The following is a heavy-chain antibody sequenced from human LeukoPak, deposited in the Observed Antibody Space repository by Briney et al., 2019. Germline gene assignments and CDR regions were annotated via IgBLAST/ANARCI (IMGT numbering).Heavy chain of an antibody. J-gene: IGHJ4*02. CDR2: IYPGDSDT. V-gene: IGHV5-51*01. Sequence: TGESLKISCKGSGYSFTANWIAWVRQMPGKGLEWMGIIYPGDSDTRYSPSFQGQVTISADKSISTAYLQWSSLKASDSAMYYCARREFSDSSGDYWGQGTLVTVSS. D-gene: IGHD3-22*01. CDR3: ARREFSDSSGDY. CDR1: GYSFTANW.